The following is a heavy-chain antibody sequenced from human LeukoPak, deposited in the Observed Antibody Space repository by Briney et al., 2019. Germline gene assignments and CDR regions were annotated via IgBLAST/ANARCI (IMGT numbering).Heavy chain of an antibody. D-gene: IGHD5-18*01. CDR3: ARAPRGYSYGYGGYYFDY. Sequence: SETLSLTCAVSGGSISSGGYSWSWIRQPPGKGLEWIGYIYYSGSTYYNPSLKSRVTISVDTSKNQFSLKLSSVTAADTAVYYCARAPRGYSYGYGGYYFDYWGQGTLVTVSS. J-gene: IGHJ4*02. CDR1: GGSISSGGYS. V-gene: IGHV4-30-4*08. CDR2: IYYSGST.